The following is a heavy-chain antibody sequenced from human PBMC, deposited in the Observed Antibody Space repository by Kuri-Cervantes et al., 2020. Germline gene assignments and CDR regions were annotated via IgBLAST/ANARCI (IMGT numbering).Heavy chain of an antibody. V-gene: IGHV3-15*01. CDR2: IKSKTDGGTT. CDR3: TTPQNYYDSSDHFDY. CDR1: GFTFGDYA. D-gene: IGHD3-22*01. Sequence: GESLKISCRASGFTFGDYAMSWVRQAPGKGLEWVGRIKSKTDGGTTDYAAPVKGRFTISRDDSKNTLYLQMNSLKTEDTAVYYCTTPQNYYDSSDHFDYWGQGTLVTVSS. J-gene: IGHJ4*02.